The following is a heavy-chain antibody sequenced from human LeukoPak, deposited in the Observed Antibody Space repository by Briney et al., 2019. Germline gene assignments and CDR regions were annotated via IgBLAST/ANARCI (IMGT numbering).Heavy chain of an antibody. Sequence: SETLSLTCAVYGGSFSGYYWSWIRQPPGKGLEWIGEINHSGSTNYNPSLKSRVTISVDTSKNQFSLKLSSVTAADTAVYYCATIGGVGATIGYFDYWGQGTLVTVSS. D-gene: IGHD1-26*01. CDR3: ATIGGVGATIGYFDY. CDR2: INHSGST. J-gene: IGHJ4*02. V-gene: IGHV4-34*01. CDR1: GGSFSGYY.